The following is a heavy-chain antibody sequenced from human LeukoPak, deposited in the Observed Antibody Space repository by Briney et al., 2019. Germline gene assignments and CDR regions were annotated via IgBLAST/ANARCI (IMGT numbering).Heavy chain of an antibody. CDR2: ISDSGGIT. D-gene: IGHD3-10*01. V-gene: IGHV3-23*01. J-gene: IGHJ4*02. CDR1: GFTFSSCA. Sequence: GGSLRLSCAASGFTFSSCAMTWVRQAPGKGLEWVSAISDSGGITYYADSVKGRFTISRDNSKNTLYLQMNSLRAEDTAVYYCAKPDYYGSGSWRRFFDYWGQGTLVTVSS. CDR3: AKPDYYGSGSWRRFFDY.